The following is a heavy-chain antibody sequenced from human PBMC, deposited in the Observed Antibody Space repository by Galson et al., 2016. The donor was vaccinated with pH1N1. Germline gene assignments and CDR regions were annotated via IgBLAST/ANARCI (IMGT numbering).Heavy chain of an antibody. J-gene: IGHJ4*02. V-gene: IGHV1-3*01. Sequence: SVKVSCKASGDTFTSYAMHWVRQAPGQRLEWMGWINAGNGIPKYSQRFQGRVTITRDTSASTAYMELSSLRSKDTAVYYCASSYYYDSSGYTDWGQGTLVTVSS. CDR3: ASSYYYDSSGYTD. CDR1: GDTFTSYA. D-gene: IGHD3-22*01. CDR2: INAGNGIP.